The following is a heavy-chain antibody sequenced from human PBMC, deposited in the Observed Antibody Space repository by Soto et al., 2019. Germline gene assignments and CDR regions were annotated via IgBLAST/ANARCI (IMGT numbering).Heavy chain of an antibody. J-gene: IGHJ6*02. Sequence: QVQLVQSGAEVKTPGSSVKVSCKASGGSFTSFIVTWVRQAPGQGLEWMGRIIPVLDVEYYAQKFQGRLTIAADKSTNTAVTALRTLRSADTAVYYCAISPKPGSATPSYHGMDVWGPGTTVTGSS. CDR3: AISPKPGSATPSYHGMDV. CDR1: GGSFTSFI. CDR2: IIPVLDVE. D-gene: IGHD2-15*01. V-gene: IGHV1-69*02.